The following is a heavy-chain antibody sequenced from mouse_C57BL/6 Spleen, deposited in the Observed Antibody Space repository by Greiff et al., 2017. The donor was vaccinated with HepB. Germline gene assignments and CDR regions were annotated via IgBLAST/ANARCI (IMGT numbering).Heavy chain of an antibody. CDR1: GYTFTDYY. CDR3: ARGGGNY. Sequence: VQGVESGAELVRPGASVKLSCKASGYTFTDYYINWVKQRPGQGLEWIARIYPGSGNTYYNEKFKGKATLTAEKSSSTAYMQLSSLTSEDSAVYFCARGGGNYWGQGTTLTVSS. V-gene: IGHV1-76*01. CDR2: IYPGSGNT. J-gene: IGHJ2*01.